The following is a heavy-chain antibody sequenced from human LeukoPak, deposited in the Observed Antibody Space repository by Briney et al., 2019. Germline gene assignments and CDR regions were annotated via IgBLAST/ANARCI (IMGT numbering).Heavy chain of an antibody. Sequence: GESLKISCKGSGYSFTSYWIGWVRQMPGKGLEWMGIIYPGDSDTRYSPSFQGQVTISADKSISTAYLQWSSLKASDTAMYYCARSIVVVVAALGHDAFDIWGQGTMVTVSS. CDR3: ARSIVVVVAALGHDAFDI. CDR2: IYPGDSDT. V-gene: IGHV5-51*01. J-gene: IGHJ3*02. CDR1: GYSFTSYW. D-gene: IGHD2-15*01.